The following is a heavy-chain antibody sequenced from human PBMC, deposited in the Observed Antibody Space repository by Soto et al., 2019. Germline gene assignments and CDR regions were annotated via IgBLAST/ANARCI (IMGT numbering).Heavy chain of an antibody. CDR2: MYHSGRT. J-gene: IGHJ3*02. D-gene: IGHD3-16*01. Sequence: QVQLQESGPGLVRPSGTLSLTCDVSGDSISSFNWWSWVRQPPGKGLEWIGEMYHSGRTNYNPSLKCRVTISVDKSNNQFFLDLTSVTAADTAVYYCARLHMITFGGHVYRPFDMWGQGRMVTVSS. CDR3: ARLHMITFGGHVYRPFDM. V-gene: IGHV4-4*02. CDR1: GDSISSFNW.